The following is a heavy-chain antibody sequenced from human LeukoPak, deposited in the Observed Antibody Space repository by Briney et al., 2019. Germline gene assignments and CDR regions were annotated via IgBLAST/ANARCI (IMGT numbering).Heavy chain of an antibody. CDR3: AKDGAATVAGYAFDI. V-gene: IGHV4-4*02. CDR1: GGSISTTDW. D-gene: IGHD6-19*01. J-gene: IGHJ3*02. Sequence: SGTLSLNCAVSGGSISTTDWWSWVRQPPGKGLEWIGQIYHGGSTNYNPSLKSRVTISVDKSKHQFSLKIICLTATDAAVYYCAKDGAATVAGYAFDIWGQGTMVPVSS. CDR2: IYHGGST.